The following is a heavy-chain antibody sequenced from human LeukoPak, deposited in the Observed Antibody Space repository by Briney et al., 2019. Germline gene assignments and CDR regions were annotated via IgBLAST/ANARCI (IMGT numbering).Heavy chain of an antibody. D-gene: IGHD2-2*01. J-gene: IGHJ4*02. CDR3: ARDSADCSSITCFPGDY. CDR2: IRSSSSTI. V-gene: IGHV3-48*01. CDR1: GFTFSNYS. Sequence: GGSLRLSCAASGFTFSNYSMNWVRQAPGKGLEWISYIRSSSSTIYYADSVKGRFTISRDNVKNSVYLQMNSLIAEDTAVYYCARDSADCSSITCFPGDYWGQGTLVTVSS.